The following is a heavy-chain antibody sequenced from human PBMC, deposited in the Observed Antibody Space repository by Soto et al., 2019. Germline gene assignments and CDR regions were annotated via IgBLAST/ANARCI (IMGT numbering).Heavy chain of an antibody. CDR3: TRVAGRGSVY. CDR1: GYIFTGYY. V-gene: IGHV1-2*02. CDR2: INPYSSGT. J-gene: IGHJ4*02. Sequence: QVQLLQSGAEVKKPGASVKVSCKASGYIFTGYYIHWVRQAPGQWLEWMGWINPYSSGTNYALKFQGRVTMTRDTSISTAYMELSSLKSDDTAVYYCTRVAGRGSVYWGQGTLVTVSS. D-gene: IGHD6-13*01.